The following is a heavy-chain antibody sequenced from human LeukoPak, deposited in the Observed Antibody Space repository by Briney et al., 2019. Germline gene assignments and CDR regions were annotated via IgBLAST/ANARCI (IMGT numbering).Heavy chain of an antibody. Sequence: GGSLRLSCAASGFTFSSYSMNWVRQAPGKGLEWVSYISSRSSTIYYADSVKGRFTISRDNAKNSLYLQMNSLRAEDTAVYYCARGLGGWYVRMDFDYWGQGTLVTVSS. CDR3: ARGLGGWYVRMDFDY. CDR2: ISSRSSTI. D-gene: IGHD6-19*01. J-gene: IGHJ4*02. V-gene: IGHV3-48*04. CDR1: GFTFSSYS.